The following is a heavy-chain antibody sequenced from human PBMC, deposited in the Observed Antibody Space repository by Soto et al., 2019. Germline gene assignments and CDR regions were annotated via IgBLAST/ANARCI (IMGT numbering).Heavy chain of an antibody. CDR2: IKSKTDGGTT. CDR1: GFTFSNAW. J-gene: IGHJ3*02. Sequence: GESLKISCAASGFTFSNAWMNWVRQAPGKGLEWVGRIKSKTDGGTTDYAAPVKGRFTISRDDSKNTLYLQMNSLKTEDTAVYYCTTDLEVGAISIGAFDIWGQGTMVTVSS. V-gene: IGHV3-15*07. CDR3: TTDLEVGAISIGAFDI. D-gene: IGHD1-26*01.